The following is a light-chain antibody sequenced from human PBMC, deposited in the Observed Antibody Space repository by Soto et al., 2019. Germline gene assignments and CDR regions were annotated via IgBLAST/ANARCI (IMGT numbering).Light chain of an antibody. CDR1: PSVSSN. V-gene: IGKV3-15*01. Sequence: EIVMTQSPAALSVSPGERATLSCRASPSVSSNLAWYQQRPGQIPRLLIYGASTRATGIPARFSGSGSETDFTLTISSLEPEDSAVYYCQQRSNWPSLTFGGGTKVDIK. CDR3: QQRSNWPSLT. CDR2: GAS. J-gene: IGKJ4*02.